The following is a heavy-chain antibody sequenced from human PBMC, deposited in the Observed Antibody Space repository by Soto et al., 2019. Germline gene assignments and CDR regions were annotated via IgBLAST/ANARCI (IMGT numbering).Heavy chain of an antibody. CDR3: ARSQGSSTSLEIYYYYYYGMDV. CDR2: IIAIPGTA. J-gene: IGHJ6*02. CDR1: GGTFGSYA. Sequence: QVQLVQSGAEVKKPGSSVKVSCKASGGTFGSYAISWVRQAPGQGLEWMGGIIAIPGTANYVQKFQGRVTIAADESTSTAYMELSSLRSEDTAVYFCARSQGSSTSLEIYYYYYYGMDVWGQGTTVTVSS. D-gene: IGHD2-2*01. V-gene: IGHV1-69*01.